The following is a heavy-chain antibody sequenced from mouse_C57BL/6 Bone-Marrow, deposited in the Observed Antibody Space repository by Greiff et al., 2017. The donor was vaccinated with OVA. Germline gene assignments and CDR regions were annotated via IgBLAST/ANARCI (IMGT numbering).Heavy chain of an antibody. CDR2: IDPENGDT. V-gene: IGHV14-4*01. J-gene: IGHJ4*01. Sequence: EVQLQQSGAELVRPGASVKLSCTASGFNIKDDYMHWVKQRPEQGLEWIGWIDPENGDTEYASKFQGKATITADTSSNTAYLQLSSLTSEDTAVYYCTTGITRGIAIYFYARVQWGKGLSVSVPS. D-gene: IGHD3-3*01. CDR3: TTGITRGIAIYFYARVQ. CDR1: GFNIKDDY.